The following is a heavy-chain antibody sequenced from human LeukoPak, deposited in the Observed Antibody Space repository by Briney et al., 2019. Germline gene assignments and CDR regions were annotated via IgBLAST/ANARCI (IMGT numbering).Heavy chain of an antibody. V-gene: IGHV3-21*01. CDR3: ARVVVVITLHDAFDI. Sequence: GGSLRLSCAASGFTFSSYSMNWVRQAPGKGLEWVSSISSSSSYIYYADSVKGRFTISRDNSKNTLYLQMNSLRAEDTAVYYCARVVVVITLHDAFDIWGQGTMVTVSS. J-gene: IGHJ3*02. D-gene: IGHD3-22*01. CDR2: ISSSSSYI. CDR1: GFTFSSYS.